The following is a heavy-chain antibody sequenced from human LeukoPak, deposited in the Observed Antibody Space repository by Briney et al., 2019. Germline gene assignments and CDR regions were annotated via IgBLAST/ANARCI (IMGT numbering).Heavy chain of an antibody. J-gene: IGHJ4*02. Sequence: ASVKVSCKASGYTFSSCAINWVRQAPGQGLEYMGWIDTKTGNPTYAQGFTGRFVFSLDTSVSTAYLQISSLKAEDTAVYYCAIHPSDSSGYFSYWGQGALVTVSS. CDR3: AIHPSDSSGYFSY. V-gene: IGHV7-4-1*02. CDR2: IDTKTGNP. CDR1: GYTFSSCA. D-gene: IGHD3-22*01.